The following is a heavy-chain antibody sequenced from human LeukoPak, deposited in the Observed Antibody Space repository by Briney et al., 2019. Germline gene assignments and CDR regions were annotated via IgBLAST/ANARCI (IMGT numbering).Heavy chain of an antibody. J-gene: IGHJ4*02. D-gene: IGHD1-1*01. CDR3: ARETLERGDY. CDR1: GGSISSSSYY. Sequence: PSETLSLTCTVSGGSISSSSYYWGWLRQPPGKGLEWIGSIYYSGSTYYNSSLKSRVTISVDTSKNQFSLKLSSVTAADTAVYYCARETLERGDYWGQGTLVTVSS. V-gene: IGHV4-39*07. CDR2: IYYSGST.